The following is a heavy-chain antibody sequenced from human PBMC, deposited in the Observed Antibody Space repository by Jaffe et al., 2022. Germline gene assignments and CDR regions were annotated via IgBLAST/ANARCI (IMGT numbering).Heavy chain of an antibody. CDR1: GFTFSSYG. J-gene: IGHJ4*02. CDR2: IRYDGSNK. D-gene: IGHD3-10*01. Sequence: QVQLVESGGGVVQPGGSLRLSCAASGFTFSSYGMHWVRQAPGKGLEWVAFIRYDGSNKYYADSVKGRFTISRDNSKNTLYLQMNSLRAEDTAVYYCAKPFTMVQGGPGYWGQGTLVTVSS. V-gene: IGHV3-30*02. CDR3: AKPFTMVQGGPGY.